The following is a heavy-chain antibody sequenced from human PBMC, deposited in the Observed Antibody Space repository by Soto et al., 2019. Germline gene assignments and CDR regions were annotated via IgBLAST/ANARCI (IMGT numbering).Heavy chain of an antibody. CDR3: ASGRYYYDSSGFMDFDY. V-gene: IGHV3-48*01. Sequence: EVQLVESGGGLIQPGGSLRLSCAASGFTFSSYSMNWVRQAPGKGLEWVSFITSISSTIYYADSVKGRFTISKDNAKNLLYLQMNSLRAEDTAVYYCASGRYYYDSSGFMDFDYWGQGTLVTVSS. CDR2: ITSISSTI. D-gene: IGHD3-22*01. J-gene: IGHJ4*02. CDR1: GFTFSSYS.